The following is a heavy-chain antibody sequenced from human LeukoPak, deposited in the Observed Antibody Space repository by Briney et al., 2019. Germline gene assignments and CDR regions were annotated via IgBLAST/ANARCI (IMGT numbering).Heavy chain of an antibody. J-gene: IGHJ4*02. CDR1: GFTFSSYS. D-gene: IGHD3-22*01. CDR2: ISSSSSYI. V-gene: IGHV3-21*01. Sequence: GGSLRLSCAASGFTFSSYSMNWVRQAPGKGLEWVSSISSSSSYIYYADSVKGRFTISRDNAKNSLYLQMNSPRAEDTAVYYCARDADTYYYDNSGYYYGYWGQGTLVTVSS. CDR3: ARDADTYYYDNSGYYYGY.